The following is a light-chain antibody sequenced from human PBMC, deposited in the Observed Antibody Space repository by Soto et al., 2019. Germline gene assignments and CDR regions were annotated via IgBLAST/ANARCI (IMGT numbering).Light chain of an antibody. CDR3: CSYAGSSTWVV. CDR2: EVS. V-gene: IGLV2-23*02. J-gene: IGLJ2*01. Sequence: QSALTQPASVSGSPGQSITIACTGTSSDVGSYNLVSWYQQHPGKAPKLMIYEVSKRPSGVSNRFSGSKSGNTASLTISGLQAEDEAYYYCCSYAGSSTWVVFGGGTKVTVL. CDR1: SSDVGSYNL.